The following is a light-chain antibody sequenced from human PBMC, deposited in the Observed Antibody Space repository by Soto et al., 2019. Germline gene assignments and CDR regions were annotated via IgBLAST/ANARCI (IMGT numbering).Light chain of an antibody. CDR3: QQYCISQNN. CDR1: QSVSSGY. V-gene: IGKV3-20*01. J-gene: IGKJ2*01. Sequence: ETGMTQSPGTLSLSPGERATLSCRASQSVSSGYLAWYQQKPGQAPRLLIFGASNRATGIPDRVTGSGSGTDFTLTISRLEPEDFAGYYCQQYCISQNNIGQGTKLEI. CDR2: GAS.